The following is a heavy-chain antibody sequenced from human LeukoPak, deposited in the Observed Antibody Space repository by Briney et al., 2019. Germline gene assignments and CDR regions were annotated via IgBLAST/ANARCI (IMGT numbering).Heavy chain of an antibody. Sequence: GGSLRLSCAASGFTFSSYAMHWVRQAPGKGLEYVSAISSNGGSTYYANSVKGRFTISGDNSKNTLYLQMGSLRAEDMAVYYCARGDSSGYWDYWGQGTLVTVSS. CDR2: ISSNGGST. CDR3: ARGDSSGYWDY. D-gene: IGHD3-22*01. V-gene: IGHV3-64*01. J-gene: IGHJ4*02. CDR1: GFTFSSYA.